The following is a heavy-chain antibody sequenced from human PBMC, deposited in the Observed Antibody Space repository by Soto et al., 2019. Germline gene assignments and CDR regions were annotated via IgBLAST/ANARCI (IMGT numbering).Heavy chain of an antibody. CDR1: GGSISSGAYY. V-gene: IGHV4-31*03. J-gene: IGHJ4*02. CDR3: ARGPYDSETGGVYYFDY. CDR2: TYYSGNT. Sequence: SETLSLTCTVSGGSISSGAYYWSWIRQHPGKGLEWIGHTYYSGNTYYHPSLKSRVSISVDTSKNQFSLKLSSVTAADTAVYHYARGPYDSETGGVYYFDYWGLGTLVTVSS. D-gene: IGHD3-16*01.